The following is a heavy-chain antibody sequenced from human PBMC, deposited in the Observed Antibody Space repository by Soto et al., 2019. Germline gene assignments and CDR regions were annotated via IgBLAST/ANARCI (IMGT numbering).Heavy chain of an antibody. CDR3: ARALATARLTGEVWFDR. V-gene: IGHV4-31*03. CDR1: VGSISTGGYY. D-gene: IGHD3-10*01. Sequence: QVQLQESGPGLVKPSQTLSLTCTVSVGSISTGGYYWSWIRQHPGKGLEWIGYIYYIGRTYYNPSLKSRVTISVDTSKTQFSLRLSSVTAADTAVYYCARALATARLTGEVWFDRWGQGTLDTVSS. CDR2: IYYIGRT. J-gene: IGHJ5*02.